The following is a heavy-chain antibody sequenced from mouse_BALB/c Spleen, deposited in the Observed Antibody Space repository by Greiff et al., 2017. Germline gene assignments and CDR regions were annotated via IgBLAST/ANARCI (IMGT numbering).Heavy chain of an antibody. J-gene: IGHJ4*01. CDR2: IDPENGDT. V-gene: IGHV14-4*02. CDR3: NAGRYDGYAMDD. CDR1: GFNIKDYY. Sequence: VQLQQSGAELVRSGASVKLSCTASGFNIKDYYMHWVKQRPEQGLEWIGWIDPENGDTEYAPKFQGKATMTADTSSNTAYLQLSSLTSEDTAVYYCNAGRYDGYAMDDWGQGTSVTVSS. D-gene: IGHD2-14*01.